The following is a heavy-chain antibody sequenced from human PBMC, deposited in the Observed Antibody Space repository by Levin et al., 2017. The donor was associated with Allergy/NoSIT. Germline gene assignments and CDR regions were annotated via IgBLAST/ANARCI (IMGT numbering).Heavy chain of an antibody. V-gene: IGHV4-31*03. CDR2: IYYSGST. Sequence: SETLSLTCTVSGGSISSGGYYWSWIRQHPGKGLEWIGYIYYSGSTYHNPSLNSRVTISVDTSMNQFSLKVSSVTAADTAVYYWAGESVDTALPDRRFDSWGQGTLVTVSS. D-gene: IGHD5-18*01. CDR1: GGSISSGGYY. CDR3: AGESVDTALPDRRFDS. J-gene: IGHJ4*02.